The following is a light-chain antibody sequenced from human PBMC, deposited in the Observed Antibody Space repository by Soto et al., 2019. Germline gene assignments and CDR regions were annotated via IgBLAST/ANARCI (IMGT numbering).Light chain of an antibody. CDR1: QSVSRR. V-gene: IGKV1-5*01. Sequence: DIQMTQSPSTLSASVGDRITITCRASQSVSRRLAWFQQKPGKAPKLLIYDASSLESGVPSRFSGRGSGTEFTLTISSLQPDDCATYYCHTYNSYWRTFGQGTKVDIK. J-gene: IGKJ1*01. CDR3: HTYNSYWRT. CDR2: DAS.